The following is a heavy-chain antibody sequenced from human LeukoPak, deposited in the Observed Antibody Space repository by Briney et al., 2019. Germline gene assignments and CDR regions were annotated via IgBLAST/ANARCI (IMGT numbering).Heavy chain of an antibody. J-gene: IGHJ4*02. CDR3: ARDDSSSWFFDY. CDR2: IYYSGST. CDR1: GGSISSYY. D-gene: IGHD6-13*01. V-gene: IGHV4-59*12. Sequence: SETLSLTCTVSGGSISSYYRSWIRQPPGKGLEWIGYIYYSGSTNYNPSLKSRVTISVDTSKNQFSLKLSSVTAADTAVYYCARDDSSSWFFDYWGQGTLVTVSS.